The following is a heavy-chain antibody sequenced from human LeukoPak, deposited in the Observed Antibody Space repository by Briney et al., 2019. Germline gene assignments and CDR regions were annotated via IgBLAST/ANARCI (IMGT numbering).Heavy chain of an antibody. D-gene: IGHD1-26*01. CDR1: GGSISSYY. CDR2: IYYSGST. J-gene: IGHJ4*02. CDR3: ARGTRIVGATIGSGSYFDY. Sequence: SAETLSLTCTVSGGSISSYYWSWIRQPPGKGLEWIAYIYYSGSTNYNPSLKSRVTISVDTSKNQFSLKLSSVTAADTAVYYCARGTRIVGATIGSGSYFDYWGQGTLVTVSS. V-gene: IGHV4-59*01.